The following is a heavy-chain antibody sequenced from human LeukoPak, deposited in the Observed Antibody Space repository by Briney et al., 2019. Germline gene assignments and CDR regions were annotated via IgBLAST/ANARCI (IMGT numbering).Heavy chain of an antibody. CDR1: GFTFSSCA. Sequence: GGSLRLSCGASGFTFSSCAMSWVRQAPGKGLEWVSAISGGGGSTYYADSVKGRFTISRDNSKNTLYLQMNSLRAEDTAVYYCAKDFFEYGGEQIPPYYFGSWGQGTLATVSS. V-gene: IGHV3-23*01. J-gene: IGHJ4*02. CDR2: ISGGGGST. D-gene: IGHD4-23*01. CDR3: AKDFFEYGGEQIPPYYFGS.